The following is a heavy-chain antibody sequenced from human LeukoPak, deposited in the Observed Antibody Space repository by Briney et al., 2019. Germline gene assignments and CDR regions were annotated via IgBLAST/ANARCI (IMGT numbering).Heavy chain of an antibody. CDR1: GFTFSSYS. CDR2: ISSSSSYI. CDR3: AREERYCSGGSRYSSYFQH. V-gene: IGHV3-21*01. J-gene: IGHJ1*01. Sequence: GGSLRLSCAASGFTFSSYSMNWVRQAPGKGLEWVSSISSSSSYIYYADSVKGRFTISRDNAKNSLYLQMNSLRAEDTAVYYCAREERYCSGGSRYSSYFQHWGQGTLVTVSS. D-gene: IGHD2-15*01.